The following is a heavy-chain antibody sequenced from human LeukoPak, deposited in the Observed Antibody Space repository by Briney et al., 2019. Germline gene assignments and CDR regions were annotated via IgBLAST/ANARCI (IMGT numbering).Heavy chain of an antibody. D-gene: IGHD5-18*01. CDR2: IYHSGST. V-gene: IGHV4-4*02. Sequence: SETLSLTCAVSGGSISSSNWWSWVRQPPGKGLEWIGEIYHSGSTNYNPSLKSRVTISVDTSKNQFSLKLSSVTAADTAVYYCARIEGGVTSGYYYYYMDVWGKGTTVTVSS. CDR3: ARIEGGVTSGYYYYYMDV. J-gene: IGHJ6*03. CDR1: GGSISSSNW.